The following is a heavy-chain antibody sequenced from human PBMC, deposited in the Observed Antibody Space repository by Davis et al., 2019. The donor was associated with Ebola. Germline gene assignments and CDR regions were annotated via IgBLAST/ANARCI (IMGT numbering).Heavy chain of an antibody. D-gene: IGHD3-16*01. CDR3: MRELHGGEFNY. Sequence: ASVKVSCKASGYTFTGYYMHWVRQAPGQGLEWMGWINPNSGGTNYAQKFQGRVTMTTDTSISTAYMDLSSLRSDDTAVFYCMRELHGGEFNYWGQGTLVTVSS. CDR1: GYTFTGYY. V-gene: IGHV1-2*02. CDR2: INPNSGGT. J-gene: IGHJ4*02.